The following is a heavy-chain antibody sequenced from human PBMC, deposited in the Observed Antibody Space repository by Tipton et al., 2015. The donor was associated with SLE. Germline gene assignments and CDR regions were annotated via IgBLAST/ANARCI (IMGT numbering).Heavy chain of an antibody. Sequence: TLSLTCTVSGGSISSHYWSWIRQPPGKGLEWIGYIYYSGSTNYNPSLKSRVTISVDTSKNQFSLKLSSVTAADTAVYYCASAPSLYYLDYWGQGTLVTVPS. CDR1: GGSISSHY. V-gene: IGHV4-59*11. J-gene: IGHJ4*02. CDR2: IYYSGST. CDR3: ASAPSLYYLDY.